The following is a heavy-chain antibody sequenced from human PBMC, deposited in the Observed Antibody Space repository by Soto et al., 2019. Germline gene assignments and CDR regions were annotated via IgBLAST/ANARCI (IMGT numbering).Heavy chain of an antibody. CDR2: INHSGST. D-gene: IGHD3-10*01. V-gene: IGHV4-34*01. J-gene: IGHJ4*02. CDR1: GGSFSGYY. Sequence: QVQLQQWGAGLLKPSETLSLTCAVYGGSFSGYYWSWIRQPPGKGLEWIGEINHSGSTNYNPSLKSRVTISVDTSKNQFSLKLSSVTAADTAVYYCARELVGFFMVRGVIKPTYFDYWGQGTLVTVSS. CDR3: ARELVGFFMVRGVIKPTYFDY.